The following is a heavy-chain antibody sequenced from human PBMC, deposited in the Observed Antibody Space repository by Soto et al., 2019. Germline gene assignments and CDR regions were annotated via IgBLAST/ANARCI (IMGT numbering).Heavy chain of an antibody. CDR3: SKGRLSLDF. CDR2: VSANADGT. Sequence: EVQLLESGGGLLQPGGSLRLSCAASGFIFSNYAMNWVRQAPGKGLEWVSFVSANADGTFYADSVKGRFSISRDNSKNTLYLQMNNLRAEDTAIYYCSKGRLSLDFWGQGTLVTVSS. J-gene: IGHJ4*02. CDR1: GFIFSNYA. V-gene: IGHV3-23*01.